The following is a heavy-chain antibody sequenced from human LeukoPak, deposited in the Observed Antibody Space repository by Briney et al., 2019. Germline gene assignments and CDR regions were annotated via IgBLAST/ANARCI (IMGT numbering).Heavy chain of an antibody. J-gene: IGHJ4*02. CDR3: ARDYYGSGSAFDY. D-gene: IGHD3-10*01. Sequence: SVKVSCKASGGTFSSYAISWVRQAPGQGLEWMGGVIPIFGTANYAQKFQGRVTITTGESTSTAYMELSSLRSEDTAVYYCARDYYGSGSAFDYWGQGTLVTVSS. CDR2: VIPIFGTA. V-gene: IGHV1-69*05. CDR1: GGTFSSYA.